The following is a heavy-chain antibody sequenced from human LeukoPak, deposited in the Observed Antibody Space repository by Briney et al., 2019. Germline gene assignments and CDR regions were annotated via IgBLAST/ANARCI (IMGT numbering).Heavy chain of an antibody. J-gene: IGHJ4*02. V-gene: IGHV3-48*04. CDR3: ARDRGGSYSAIDY. D-gene: IGHD1-26*01. CDR2: ISSSSSTI. Sequence: GGSLRLSCAASVFTFSSYSMNCVRQAPGKGLEWVSFISSSSSTIYYADSVKGRFTISRDNAKNSLYLQMNSLRAEDTAVYYCARDRGGSYSAIDYWGQGTLVTVSS. CDR1: VFTFSSYS.